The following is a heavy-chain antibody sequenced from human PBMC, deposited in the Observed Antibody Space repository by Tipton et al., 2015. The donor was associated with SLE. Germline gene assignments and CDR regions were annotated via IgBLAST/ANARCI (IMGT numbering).Heavy chain of an antibody. CDR3: AREARGIVATS. Sequence: SLRLSCAASGFTVSSSYMSWVRQAPGKGLEWVSVIYSGGSTYYADSVKGRFTISRDNSKNTLYLQMNSLRAEDTAVYYCAREARGIVATSWGQGTLVTVSS. CDR2: IYSGGST. J-gene: IGHJ4*02. D-gene: IGHD5-12*01. V-gene: IGHV3-66*01. CDR1: GFTVSSSY.